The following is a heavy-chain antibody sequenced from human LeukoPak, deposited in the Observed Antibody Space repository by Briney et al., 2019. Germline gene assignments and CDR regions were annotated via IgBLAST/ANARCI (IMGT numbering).Heavy chain of an antibody. J-gene: IGHJ4*02. CDR2: IYYGGST. V-gene: IGHV4-39*07. CDR1: GGSISTSSYY. CDR3: ASSGIAAAARGYFDY. Sequence: SETLSLTCTVSGGSISTSSYYWGWIRQPPGKRLEWVGTIYYGGSTYYSPSLKNRVTISVDTSKNQFSLKLSSVTAADTAVYYCASSGIAAAARGYFDYWGQGTLVTVSS. D-gene: IGHD6-13*01.